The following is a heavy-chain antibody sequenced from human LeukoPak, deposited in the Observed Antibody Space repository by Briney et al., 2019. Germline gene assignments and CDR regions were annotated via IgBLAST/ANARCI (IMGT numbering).Heavy chain of an antibody. CDR3: AGCEQLVKGFDP. V-gene: IGHV3-30*04. Sequence: GGSLRLSCAASGFTFSSYAMHWVRQAPGKGLEWVAAISYDGSNKYYADSVKGRFTISRDNSKNTLYLQMNSLRAEDTAVYYYAGCEQLVKGFDPWGQGTLVTVSS. D-gene: IGHD6-13*01. J-gene: IGHJ5*02. CDR2: ISYDGSNK. CDR1: GFTFSSYA.